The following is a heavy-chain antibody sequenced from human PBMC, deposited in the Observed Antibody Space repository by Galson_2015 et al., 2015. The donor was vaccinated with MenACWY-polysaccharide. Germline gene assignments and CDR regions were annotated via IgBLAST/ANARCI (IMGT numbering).Heavy chain of an antibody. CDR2: IYYSGNT. CDR3: AREYGEVTAHRMGV. J-gene: IGHJ6*02. CDR1: GGSITSSVYY. D-gene: IGHD4-11*01. Sequence: SETLSLTCTVSGGSITSSVYYWAWARQPPGKGLEWIASIYYSGNTYYNPSLKSRLTISVDTSKNQFSLRLTSVTAADAAVYYCAREYGEVTAHRMGVWGQGTTVIVSS. V-gene: IGHV4-39*07.